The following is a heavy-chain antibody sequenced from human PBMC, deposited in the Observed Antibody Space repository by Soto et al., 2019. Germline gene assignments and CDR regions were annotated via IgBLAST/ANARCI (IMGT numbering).Heavy chain of an antibody. CDR3: ARTITGYFWAGAY. D-gene: IGHD1-1*01. J-gene: IGHJ4*02. CDR1: GFTFNMYA. Sequence: GGSLRLSCAASGFTFNMYAMSWVRQAPGKGLEWVSGIGGSGANTYYADFVKGRFTISRDNSKNTLYLQMDSLRAEDTAIYFCARTITGYFWAGAYWGQGTLVTVSS. V-gene: IGHV3-23*01. CDR2: IGGSGANT.